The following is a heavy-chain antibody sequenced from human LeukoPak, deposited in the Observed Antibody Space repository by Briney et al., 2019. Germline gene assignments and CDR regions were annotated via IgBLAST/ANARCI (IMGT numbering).Heavy chain of an antibody. CDR2: ISSSSSYI. CDR1: GFTFSSYS. Sequence: PGGSLRLSCAASGFTFSSYSMNWVRQAPGKGLEWVSSISSSSSYIYYADSVKGRFTISRDNAKNSLYLQMNSLRAEDTAVYYCARDTSSVPHSVNWANNRFDPWGQGTLVTVSS. V-gene: IGHV3-21*01. J-gene: IGHJ5*02. CDR3: ARDTSSVPHSVNWANNRFDP. D-gene: IGHD1-1*01.